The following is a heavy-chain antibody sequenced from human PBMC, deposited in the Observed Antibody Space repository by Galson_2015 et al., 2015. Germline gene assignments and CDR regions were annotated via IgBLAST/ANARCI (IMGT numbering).Heavy chain of an antibody. J-gene: IGHJ5*02. CDR1: GYTFTSYD. D-gene: IGHD6-13*01. Sequence: SVKVSCKASGYTFTSYDINWVRQATGQGLEWMGWMNPNSGNTGYAQKFQGRVTMTRNTSISTAYMELSSLRSEDTAVYYCARSWGYSSSWYEGPNNWFDPWGQGTLVTVSS. V-gene: IGHV1-8*01. CDR2: MNPNSGNT. CDR3: ARSWGYSSSWYEGPNNWFDP.